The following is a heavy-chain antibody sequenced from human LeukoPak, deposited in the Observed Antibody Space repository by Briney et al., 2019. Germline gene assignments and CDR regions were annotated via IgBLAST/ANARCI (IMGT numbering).Heavy chain of an antibody. D-gene: IGHD5-18*01. CDR3: ARTGHSYGYFPPPFDY. Sequence: TGGSLRLSCAASGFTFSSYAMSWVRQAPGKGLEWVSAISGSGGSTYYADSVKGRFTISRDNSKNTLYLQMNSLRAEDTAVYYCARTGHSYGYFPPPFDYWGQGTLVTVSS. J-gene: IGHJ4*02. CDR2: ISGSGGST. V-gene: IGHV3-23*01. CDR1: GFTFSSYA.